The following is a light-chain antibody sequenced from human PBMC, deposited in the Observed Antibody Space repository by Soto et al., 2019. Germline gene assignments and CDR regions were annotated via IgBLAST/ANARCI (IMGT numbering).Light chain of an antibody. J-gene: IGKJ3*01. CDR3: QHYGGSFI. CDR2: NTS. Sequence: EIVLTQSPGTLSLSPGEGATVSCRVSQSIISKSLVWYQRKFGQAPRLLIYNTSSRATGIPDRFSGSGSGTDFTLSISRLEPEDFAVYYCQHYGGSFIFGPGTKVDFK. CDR1: QSIISKS. V-gene: IGKV3-20*01.